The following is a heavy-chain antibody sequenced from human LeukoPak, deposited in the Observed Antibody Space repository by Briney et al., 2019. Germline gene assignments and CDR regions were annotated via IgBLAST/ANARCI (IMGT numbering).Heavy chain of an antibody. Sequence: ASVKVSCKVSGYTLTELSMHWVRQAPGKGLEWMGGFDPEDGETIYAQKFQGRVTMTEDTSTDTAYMELSSLRSEDTAVYYCATGEGREVPPSYSSSWWSFDYWGQGTLVTVSS. V-gene: IGHV1-24*01. D-gene: IGHD6-13*01. J-gene: IGHJ4*02. CDR1: GYTLTELS. CDR2: FDPEDGET. CDR3: ATGEGREVPPSYSSSWWSFDY.